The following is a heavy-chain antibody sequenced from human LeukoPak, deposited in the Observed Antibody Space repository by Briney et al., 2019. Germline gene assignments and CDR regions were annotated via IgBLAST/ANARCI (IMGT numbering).Heavy chain of an antibody. Sequence: PGGSLRLSCAASGFTFSSYGMHWVRQAPGKGLEWVAVISYDGSNKYYADSVKGRFTISRDNSKNTLYLQMNSLRAEDTAVYYCASSRRDSSGTFGYWGQGTLVTVSS. CDR2: ISYDGSNK. CDR3: ASSRRDSSGTFGY. D-gene: IGHD6-19*01. CDR1: GFTFSSYG. J-gene: IGHJ4*02. V-gene: IGHV3-30*03.